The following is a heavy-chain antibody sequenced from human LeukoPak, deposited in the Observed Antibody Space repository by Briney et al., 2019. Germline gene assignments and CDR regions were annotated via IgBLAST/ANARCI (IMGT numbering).Heavy chain of an antibody. V-gene: IGHV3-30*02. J-gene: IGHJ4*02. D-gene: IGHD2-2*01. CDR1: GFTFNYYG. CDR3: AKARGYCSSTSCFRPFDY. Sequence: QPGGSLRLSCAASGFTFNYYGMHWVRQAPGKGLEWVAFIRYDGSNKYYADPVKGRFTISRDNSKNTLYLQMNSLKPEDTAVYYCAKARGYCSSTSCFRPFDYWGQGTLVTVSS. CDR2: IRYDGSNK.